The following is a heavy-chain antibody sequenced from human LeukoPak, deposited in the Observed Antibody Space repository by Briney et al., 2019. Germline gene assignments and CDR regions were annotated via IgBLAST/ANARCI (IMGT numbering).Heavy chain of an antibody. V-gene: IGHV1-2*02. CDR3: LAHSGY. Sequence: GASVKVSCKASRYTFTGYYMHWVRQAPGQGLEWMGWINPNSGGTNYAQKFQGRVTMTRDTSISPADMELSKLRSDYTAVYYCLAHSGYWGQGTLVTVSS. CDR1: RYTFTGYY. D-gene: IGHD3-3*02. CDR2: INPNSGGT. J-gene: IGHJ4*02.